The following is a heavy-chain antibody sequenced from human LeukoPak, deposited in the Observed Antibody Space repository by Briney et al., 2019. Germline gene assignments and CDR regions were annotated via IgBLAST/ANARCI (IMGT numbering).Heavy chain of an antibody. CDR2: ISAYNGNT. D-gene: IGHD3-22*01. CDR1: GYTFTSYG. Sequence: ASVKVSCKASGYTFTSYGISWVRQAPGQGLEWMGWISAYNGNTNYAQKLQGRVTMTTDTSTSTAYMELRSLRSDDTAVYYCARTDYYGSSDDAFDIWGQGTMVTVSS. V-gene: IGHV1-18*01. J-gene: IGHJ3*02. CDR3: ARTDYYGSSDDAFDI.